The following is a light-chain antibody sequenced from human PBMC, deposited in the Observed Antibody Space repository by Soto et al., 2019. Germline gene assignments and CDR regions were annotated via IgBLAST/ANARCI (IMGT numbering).Light chain of an antibody. Sequence: EIVLTQSPATLSLSPGERATLSCRASQSVSRYLAWYQQRPGQAPMLLIYDASNRATGVPARFSGSGSGTDFTLTISSLEPEDFAVYYCQQRTNWPLTFGGGTKVEIK. CDR2: DAS. V-gene: IGKV3-11*01. CDR1: QSVSRY. CDR3: QQRTNWPLT. J-gene: IGKJ4*01.